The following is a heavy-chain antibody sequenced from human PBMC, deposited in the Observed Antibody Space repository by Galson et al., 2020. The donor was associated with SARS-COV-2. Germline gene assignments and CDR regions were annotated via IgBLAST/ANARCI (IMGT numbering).Heavy chain of an antibody. J-gene: IGHJ3*02. D-gene: IGHD2-21*02. CDR1: GCSISSGGYS. CDR3: ARVATNCGGDCSSDAFDI. CDR2: IYHSGST. V-gene: IGHV4-30-2*01. Sequence: ETSETLSLTCAVSGCSISSGGYSWSWIRQPPGKGLEWIGYIYHSGSTYYNPSLKSRVTISVDRSKNQFSLKLSSVTAADTAVYYCARVATNCGGDCSSDAFDIWGQGTMVTVSS.